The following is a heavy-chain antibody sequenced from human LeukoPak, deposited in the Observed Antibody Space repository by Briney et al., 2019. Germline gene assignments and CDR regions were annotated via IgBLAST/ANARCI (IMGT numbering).Heavy chain of an antibody. J-gene: IGHJ4*02. CDR1: EFTFSSYA. CDR3: ARKLLQFDRDGPSFDY. D-gene: IGHD5-24*01. V-gene: IGHV3-23*01. CDR2: ISGDSRTT. Sequence: ASVKVSCAASEFTFSSYAMSWVRQAPGKGLEWVSAISGDSRTTYYTDSAKGRFTISRDNSWYTLYLQLNSLRAEDTAVCYCARKLLQFDRDGPSFDYWGQGTLVTVSS.